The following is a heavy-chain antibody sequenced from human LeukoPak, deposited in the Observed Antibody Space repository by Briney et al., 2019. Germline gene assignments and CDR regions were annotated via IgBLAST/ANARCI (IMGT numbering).Heavy chain of an antibody. V-gene: IGHV4-34*01. CDR3: ARILRSPLMDV. CDR2: INHSGST. J-gene: IGHJ6*04. Sequence: SGTLSLTYAVYGGSFSGYYWSWIRQPRGKGLEWIGEINHSGSTNYNPSLKSRVNISVDTSKNQFSLKLSSVTAADTAVYYCARILRSPLMDVWGKGTTVTVSS. D-gene: IGHD3-3*01. CDR1: GGSFSGYY.